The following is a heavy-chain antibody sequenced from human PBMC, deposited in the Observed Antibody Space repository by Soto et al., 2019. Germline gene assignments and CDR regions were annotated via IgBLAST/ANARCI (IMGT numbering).Heavy chain of an antibody. V-gene: IGHV3-9*01. CDR1: GFTFDDYA. CDR2: ISWNSGSI. Sequence: EVQLVESGGGLVQPGRSLRLSCAASGFTFDDYAMHWVRQAPGKGLEWVSGISWNSGSIGYADSVKGRFTISRDNAKNSLYLQMNSLRAEDTALYYCAKDRGQGSLDPYYFDYWGQGTLVTVSS. CDR3: AKDRGQGSLDPYYFDY. J-gene: IGHJ4*02. D-gene: IGHD3-10*01.